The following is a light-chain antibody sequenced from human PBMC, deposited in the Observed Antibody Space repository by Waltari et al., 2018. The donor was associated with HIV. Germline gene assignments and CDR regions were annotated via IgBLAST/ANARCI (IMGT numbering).Light chain of an antibody. V-gene: IGLV2-14*03. CDR1: SSDVGGYNS. CDR3: SSYTSTSTVYV. CDR2: AVS. J-gene: IGLJ1*01. Sequence: QSALTQPASVSGSPGHSTTISCSGTSSDVGGYNSVSWYQLHPGKAPKLMIYAVSNRPSVVSNRCSGSKSDNTASLTISGLQAEDEADYYCSSYTSTSTVYVFGTGTEVTVL.